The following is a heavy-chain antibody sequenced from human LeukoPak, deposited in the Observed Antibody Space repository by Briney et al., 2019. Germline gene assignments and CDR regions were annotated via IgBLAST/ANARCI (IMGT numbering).Heavy chain of an antibody. D-gene: IGHD4-17*01. V-gene: IGHV3-23*01. Sequence: GGSLRLSCAASGFTFSRSAMSWVRQAPGKGLEWVAVMSGNGGTALYAGSVRGRFTISRDNSKNTLSLEMNSLRAEDTALYFCAKGDDGDWSAFDFWGQGTMVTVSS. CDR2: MSGNGGTA. J-gene: IGHJ3*01. CDR1: GFTFSRSA. CDR3: AKGDDGDWSAFDF.